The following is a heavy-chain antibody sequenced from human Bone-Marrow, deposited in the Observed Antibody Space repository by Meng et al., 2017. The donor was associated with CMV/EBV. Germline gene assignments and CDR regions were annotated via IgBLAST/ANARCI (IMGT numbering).Heavy chain of an antibody. CDR3: AAGSGAAPICLDY. J-gene: IGHJ4*02. CDR1: GFTFTSSA. V-gene: IGHV1-58*01. Sequence: SVKVSCKASGFTFTSSAVQWVRQARGQRLEWIGWIVVGSGNTNYAQKFQERVTITRDMSTSTACMELSSLRSEDTAVYYCAAGSGAAPICLDYWGQGTLVTVSS. D-gene: IGHD3-3*01. CDR2: IVVGSGNT.